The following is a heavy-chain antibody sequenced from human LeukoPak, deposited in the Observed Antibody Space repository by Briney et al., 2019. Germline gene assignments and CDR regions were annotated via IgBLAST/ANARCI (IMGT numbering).Heavy chain of an antibody. V-gene: IGHV3-21*04. CDR1: GFTFSSDT. CDR3: ARARSSSWLGYFDD. D-gene: IGHD6-13*01. CDR2: ISSSSSYI. J-gene: IGHJ4*02. Sequence: GGSLRLSCAASGFTFSSDTMNWVRQAPGKGLEWVSSISSSSSYIYYADSMKGRFTISRDNAKNSLYLQMNSLRAEDTAVYYCARARSSSWLGYFDDWGQGTLVTVSS.